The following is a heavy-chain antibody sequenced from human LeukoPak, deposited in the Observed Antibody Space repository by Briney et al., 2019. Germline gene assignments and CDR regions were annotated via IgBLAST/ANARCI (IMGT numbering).Heavy chain of an antibody. CDR1: GGRVSSNIAA. Sequence: SQTLSLTCAISGGRVSSNIAAWNWIRQSPSRGLEWLGRTVYRSKWYNDYAVSVISRITINTDTSKNQFSLQLNSVTPEDTAVYYCARGRRVYYGMDVWGQGTTVTVSS. V-gene: IGHV6-1*01. CDR2: TVYRSKWYN. J-gene: IGHJ6*02. CDR3: ARGRRVYYGMDV.